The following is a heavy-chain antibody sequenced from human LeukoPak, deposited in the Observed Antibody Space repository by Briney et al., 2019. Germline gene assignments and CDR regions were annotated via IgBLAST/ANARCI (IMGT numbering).Heavy chain of an antibody. CDR3: AKQTAYSRSWPD. Sequence: GGPLRLSCAASGFTFSNSAMSWVRQAPGKGLEWVSAISDSGGSTDYADSVKGRFTISRDNSENKLYLQMNSLRAEDTAVYYCAKQTAYSRSWPDWGQGTLVTVCS. CDR1: GFTFSNSA. J-gene: IGHJ4*02. CDR2: ISDSGGST. D-gene: IGHD6-13*01. V-gene: IGHV3-23*01.